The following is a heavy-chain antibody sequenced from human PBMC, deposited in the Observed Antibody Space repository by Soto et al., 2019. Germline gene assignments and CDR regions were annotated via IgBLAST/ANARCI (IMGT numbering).Heavy chain of an antibody. Sequence: ASVKVSCKASGFTFTSSALQWVRQARGQRLEWMGGFDLEGGKTIYAQKFQGRVTMTEDTSTDTAYMERSSLRSEDTAVYYCATAYCSSTSCYWGFDYWGQGTLVTVSS. D-gene: IGHD2-2*01. CDR1: GFTFTSSA. V-gene: IGHV1-24*01. CDR2: FDLEGGKT. CDR3: ATAYCSSTSCYWGFDY. J-gene: IGHJ4*02.